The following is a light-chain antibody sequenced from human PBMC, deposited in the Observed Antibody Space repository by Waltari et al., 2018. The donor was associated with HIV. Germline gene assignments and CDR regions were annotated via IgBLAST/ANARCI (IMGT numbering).Light chain of an antibody. Sequence: QSVLTQPPSASGTPGQRVTVSCSGSSSNVGSNTVNWYQQLPGTAPKLLIYINNERPSGVPDRFSGSRSGTSASLAITGLQAEDEADYYCQSYDSSLSAIIFGGGTKLTVL. V-gene: IGLV1-44*01. CDR1: SSNVGSNT. CDR3: QSYDSSLSAII. CDR2: INN. J-gene: IGLJ2*01.